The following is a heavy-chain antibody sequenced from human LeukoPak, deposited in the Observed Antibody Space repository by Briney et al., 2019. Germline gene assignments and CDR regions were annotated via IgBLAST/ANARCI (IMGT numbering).Heavy chain of an antibody. V-gene: IGHV3-30*18. J-gene: IGHJ5*02. CDR1: GFTFSSYA. CDR2: ISYDGSNK. D-gene: IGHD3-10*01. CDR3: AKSLGGRFDP. Sequence: GGSLRLSCAASGFTFSSYAMSWVRQAPGKGLEWVAVISYDGSNKYYADSVKGRFTISRDNSKNTLYLQMNSLRAEDTAVYYCAKSLGGRFDPWGQGTLVTVSS.